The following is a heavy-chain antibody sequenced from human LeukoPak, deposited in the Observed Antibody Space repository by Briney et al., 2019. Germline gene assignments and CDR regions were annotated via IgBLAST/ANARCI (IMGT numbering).Heavy chain of an antibody. CDR3: ARGLQYHEPLYVDS. Sequence: GGSLRLSCAASGFTFSTYTVNWVRQAPGKGLEWVSSISSSSTYISYPDSVKGRFTISRDNAKNSLYLQMNSLRDDDSAVYYCARGLQYHEPLYVDSWGQGTLVTVSS. V-gene: IGHV3-21*01. J-gene: IGHJ4*02. D-gene: IGHD4-11*01. CDR2: ISSSSTYI. CDR1: GFTFSTYT.